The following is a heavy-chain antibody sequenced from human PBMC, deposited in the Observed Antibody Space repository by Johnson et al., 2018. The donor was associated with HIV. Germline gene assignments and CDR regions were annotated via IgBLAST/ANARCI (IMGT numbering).Heavy chain of an antibody. V-gene: IGHV3-23*04. Sequence: VHLVESGGGLVQPGGSRRLSCAASGFIFRSSAMSWVRQAPGKGLEWVAAISGSGSSTYYADSVKGRFTISRDNSKNTLYLQMNSLRVEDTAVYYCVREWLYDAFDIWGQGTMVSVSS. D-gene: IGHD3-22*01. CDR2: ISGSGSST. J-gene: IGHJ3*02. CDR1: GFIFRSSA. CDR3: VREWLYDAFDI.